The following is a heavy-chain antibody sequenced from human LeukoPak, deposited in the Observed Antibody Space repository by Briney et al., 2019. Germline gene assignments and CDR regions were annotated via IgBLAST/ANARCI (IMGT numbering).Heavy chain of an antibody. CDR3: ARDNSGPDPEHWAA. J-gene: IGHJ5*02. Sequence: GGSLRFSCAASGFTLRSYWMRWVRQAPGKGLEWVANIKGDGSETHYVDSVKGRFTISRDNAKNSLYLQMNSLRAEDTAIYYCARDNSGPDPEHWAAWGQGTLVTVSS. CDR1: GFTLRSYW. D-gene: IGHD1-14*01. V-gene: IGHV3-7*05. CDR2: IKGDGSET.